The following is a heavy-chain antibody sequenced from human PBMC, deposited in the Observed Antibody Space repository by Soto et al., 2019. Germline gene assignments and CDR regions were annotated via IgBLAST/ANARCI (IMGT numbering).Heavy chain of an antibody. CDR1: GYTFTSYD. CDR3: ARGGVAARPPYYYYYMDV. D-gene: IGHD6-6*01. Sequence: QVQLVQSGAEVKKPGASVKVSCKASGYTFTSYDINWVRQATGQGLEWMGCMNPNSGNTGYAQKFQGRVTMTRNTSISTAYMELSSLRSEDTAVYYCARGGVAARPPYYYYYMDVWGKGTTVTVSS. V-gene: IGHV1-8*01. CDR2: MNPNSGNT. J-gene: IGHJ6*03.